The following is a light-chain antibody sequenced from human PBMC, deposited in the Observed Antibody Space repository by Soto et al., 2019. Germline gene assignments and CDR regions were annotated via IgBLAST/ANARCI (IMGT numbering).Light chain of an antibody. V-gene: IGKV1-5*03. J-gene: IGKJ1*01. CDR3: QQYDTYPWT. Sequence: DLQMTQSPSTLSASVGDRVTITCRASQTINSWLAWYQKKPGKAPKLLIHKASSLESRVPSRFSGSESGTEFTLTISCLQPDDFATYYCQQYDTYPWTFGLGTKVEIK. CDR1: QTINSW. CDR2: KAS.